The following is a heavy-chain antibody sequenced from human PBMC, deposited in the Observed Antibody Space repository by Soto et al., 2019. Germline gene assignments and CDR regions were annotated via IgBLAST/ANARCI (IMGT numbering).Heavy chain of an antibody. CDR1: GGSISSGGYY. Sequence: SETLSLTCTVSGGSISSGGYYWSWIRQHPGKGLEWIGYIYYSGSTNYNPSLKSRVTISVDTSKNQFSLKLSSVTAADTAVYYCARDSRYGTRAFDYRGQGTLVIVSS. V-gene: IGHV4-31*03. J-gene: IGHJ4*02. D-gene: IGHD3-9*01. CDR3: ARDSRYGTRAFDY. CDR2: IYYSGST.